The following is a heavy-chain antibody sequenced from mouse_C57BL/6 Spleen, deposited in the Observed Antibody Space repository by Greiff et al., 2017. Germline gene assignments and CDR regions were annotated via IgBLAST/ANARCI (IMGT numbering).Heavy chain of an antibody. CDR2: INPRNGGT. Sequence: VQLQQPGTELVKPGASVKLSCKASGYTFTSYWMHWVKQRPGQGLEWIGNINPRNGGTNYNEKFKGKDTLTADKSSSTAYMQLRSLTSADSAVYYCAVYDCDCYAMDYWGQGTSVTVSS. V-gene: IGHV1-53*01. CDR3: AVYDCDCYAMDY. CDR1: GYTFTSYW. J-gene: IGHJ4*01. D-gene: IGHD2-4*01.